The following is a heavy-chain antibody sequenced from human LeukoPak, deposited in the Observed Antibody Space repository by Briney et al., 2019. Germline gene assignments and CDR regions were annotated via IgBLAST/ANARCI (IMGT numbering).Heavy chain of an antibody. J-gene: IGHJ4*02. CDR3: AKEYYDILTGYPFDY. D-gene: IGHD3-9*01. CDR2: ISGSGSTI. V-gene: IGHV3-48*03. Sequence: GGSLRLSCAASGFTFSSYEMSWVRQAPGKGLEWVSYISGSGSTIYYADSVQGRFTISRDNSKNTLYLQMNSLRAEDTAVCYCAKEYYDILTGYPFDYWGQGTLVTVSS. CDR1: GFTFSSYE.